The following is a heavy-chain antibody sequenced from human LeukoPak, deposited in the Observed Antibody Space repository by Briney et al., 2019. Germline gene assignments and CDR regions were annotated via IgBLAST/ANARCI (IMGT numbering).Heavy chain of an antibody. CDR3: AKVGSISIAGTTDY. CDR1: GFIFSDYY. CDR2: ISSSGGTT. V-gene: IGHV3-11*01. Sequence: GGSLRLSCVASGFIFSDYYMSWMRQVPGKGLEWVSYISSSGGTTNYADSVKGRFTISRDNAQNSLYMQMNSLRAEDTAVYYCAKVGSISIAGTTDYWGQGTLVTVSS. D-gene: IGHD6-13*01. J-gene: IGHJ4*02.